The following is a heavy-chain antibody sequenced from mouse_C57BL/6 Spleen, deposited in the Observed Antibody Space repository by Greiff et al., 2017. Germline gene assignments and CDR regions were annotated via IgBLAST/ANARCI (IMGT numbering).Heavy chain of an antibody. Sequence: QVQLQQSGAELAKPGASVKLSCKASGYTFTGYWMHWVKQRPGQGLEWIGYINPSSGYTKYDQTFKDKATLTADKSSTTAYMRLSSLTYEDSAVYYCARGGTLYWGQGTTLTVSS. CDR3: ARGGTLY. CDR2: INPSSGYT. J-gene: IGHJ2*01. D-gene: IGHD1-1*02. CDR1: GYTFTGYW. V-gene: IGHV1-7*01.